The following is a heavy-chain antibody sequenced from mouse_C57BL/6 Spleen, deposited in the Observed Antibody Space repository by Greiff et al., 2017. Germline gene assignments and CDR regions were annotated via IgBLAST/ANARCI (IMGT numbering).Heavy chain of an antibody. V-gene: IGHV1-26*01. CDR3: ARNWDEDY. J-gene: IGHJ2*01. D-gene: IGHD4-1*01. CDR1: GYTFTDYY. Sequence: EVQLQQPGAELVMPGASVKISCKASGYTFTDYYMNWVKQSHGKSLEWIGDINPNNGGTSYNQKFKGKATLTVDKSSSTAYMELRSLTSEDSAVYYCARNWDEDYWGQGTTLTVSS. CDR2: INPNNGGT.